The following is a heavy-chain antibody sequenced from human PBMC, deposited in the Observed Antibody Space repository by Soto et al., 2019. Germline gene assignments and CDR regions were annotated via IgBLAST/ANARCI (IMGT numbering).Heavy chain of an antibody. CDR1: GGSISSYY. V-gene: IGHV4-59*08. CDR2: IYYSGST. Sequence: QVQLQESGPGLVKPSETLSLTCTVSGGSISSYYWSWIRQPPGKGLEWIGYIYYSGSTNYNPSLKSRVTISVDTSKNQFSLKLSSVTAADTAVYYCARRTSVYGSGSYYQFFDYWGQGTLVTVSS. D-gene: IGHD3-10*01. J-gene: IGHJ4*02. CDR3: ARRTSVYGSGSYYQFFDY.